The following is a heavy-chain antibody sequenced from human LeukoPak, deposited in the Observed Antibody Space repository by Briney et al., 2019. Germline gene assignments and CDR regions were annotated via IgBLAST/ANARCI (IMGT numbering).Heavy chain of an antibody. D-gene: IGHD3-10*01. J-gene: IGHJ4*02. CDR3: ARSGSGSYFLDY. Sequence: GGSLRLSCAASGFTFSSYEMNWVRQAPGRGLEWVSAISGSGGSTYYADSVKGRFTISRDNFKHTLYLQMNSLRAEDTAVYYCARSGSGSYFLDYWGQGTLVTVSS. V-gene: IGHV3-23*01. CDR2: ISGSGGST. CDR1: GFTFSSYE.